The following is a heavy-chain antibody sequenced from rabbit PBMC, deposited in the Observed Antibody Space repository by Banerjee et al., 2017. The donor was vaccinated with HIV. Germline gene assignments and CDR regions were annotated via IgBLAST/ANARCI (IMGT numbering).Heavy chain of an antibody. D-gene: IGHD1-1*01. CDR3: ARWYIFYGMDL. V-gene: IGHV1S45*01. Sequence: QQQLEESGGGLVKPEGSLTLTCKASGFDFSSYWICWVRQAPGKGLEWVACIYAGSSGYTDYASWAKGRFTISKTSSTTVTLQMASLTAADTATYFCARWYIFYGMDLWGPGTLVTVS. CDR2: IYAGSSGYT. J-gene: IGHJ6*01. CDR1: GFDFSSYW.